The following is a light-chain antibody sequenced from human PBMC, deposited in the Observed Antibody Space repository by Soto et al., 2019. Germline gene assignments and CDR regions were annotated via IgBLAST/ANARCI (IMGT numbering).Light chain of an antibody. CDR3: QQYGSSRT. Sequence: EIVLTQSPGTLSLSPGDRATLSCRASQSIRGSYIAWYQQKPGQAPRILIYAISRRATGIPDRFSGSGSGTDFTLTIARLEPEDFAVYYCQQYGSSRTFGQGTKVELK. V-gene: IGKV3-20*01. J-gene: IGKJ1*01. CDR2: AIS. CDR1: QSIRGSY.